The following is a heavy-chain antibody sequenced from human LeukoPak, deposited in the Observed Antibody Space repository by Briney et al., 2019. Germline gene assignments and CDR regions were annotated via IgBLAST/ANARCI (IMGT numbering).Heavy chain of an antibody. CDR3: AKDDAWLRFGE. CDR2: ISPSGDIT. CDR1: GFTFSTYG. J-gene: IGHJ4*02. V-gene: IGHV3-23*01. D-gene: IGHD3-10*01. Sequence: GGSLRLSCTASGFTFSTYGMNWVRQAPGKGLEWVSGISPSGDITYYADSVKGRFTISRDNSKNTLYLEVISLTAEDTAVYYCAKDDAWLRFGEWSQGTLVTVSS.